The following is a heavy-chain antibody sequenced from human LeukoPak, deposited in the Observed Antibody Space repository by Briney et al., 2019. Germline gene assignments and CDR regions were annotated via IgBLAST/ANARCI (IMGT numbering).Heavy chain of an antibody. V-gene: IGHV6-1*01. CDR3: ARDQYAGSGSSSLGSLAFDY. D-gene: IGHD6-6*01. CDR2: TYYRSKWYN. J-gene: IGHJ4*02. CDR1: GDSVSSNSAA. Sequence: SQTLSLTCAISGDSVSSNSAAWNWIRQSPLRGLEWLGRTYYRSKWYNDYAVSVKSRITINPDTSKNQFSLQLNSVTPEDTAVYYCARDQYAGSGSSSLGSLAFDYWGQGTLVTVSS.